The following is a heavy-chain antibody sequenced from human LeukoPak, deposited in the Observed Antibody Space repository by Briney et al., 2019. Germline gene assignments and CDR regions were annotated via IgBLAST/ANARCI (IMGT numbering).Heavy chain of an antibody. Sequence: SETLSLTCTVSGGSISSYYWSWIRQPPGKGLEWIGYIYYSGSTNYNPSLKSRVTISVDTSKNQFSLKLSSVTAADTAVYYCARCPSLKRPYNFDYWGQGTLVTVSS. V-gene: IGHV4-59*01. CDR2: IYYSGST. J-gene: IGHJ4*02. CDR3: ARCPSLKRPYNFDY. CDR1: GGSISSYY.